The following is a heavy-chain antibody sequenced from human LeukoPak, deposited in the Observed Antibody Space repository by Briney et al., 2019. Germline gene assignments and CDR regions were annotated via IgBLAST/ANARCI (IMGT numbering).Heavy chain of an antibody. CDR3: ARVRALTGLLY. V-gene: IGHV1-2*02. CDR1: GDSFTNYF. CDR2: INPNTGDT. Sequence: ASVKVSCKASGDSFTNYFMHWVRHGPGQGLERMGYINPNTGDTKYTQKFHGRVTVTRDTSISTAYMELSRLRSDDTAVYYCARVRALTGLLYWGQGTLLTVSS. J-gene: IGHJ4*02. D-gene: IGHD1-14*01.